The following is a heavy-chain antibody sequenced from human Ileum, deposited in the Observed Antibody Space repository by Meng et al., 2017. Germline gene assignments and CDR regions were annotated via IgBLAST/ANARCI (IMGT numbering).Heavy chain of an antibody. Sequence: VLVMVVGPGLVRPSATLSLTCSVLGDSFRSLCVYWSWIRQSAGKGLEWIGYVYYNGVTNHNPSLRSRITTSIDTSKNQFSLKLSSVTAADTALYYCTRERSWSDFGYFDDWGRGTLVTVSS. CDR2: VYYNGVT. CDR1: GDSFRSLCVY. V-gene: IGHV4-61*01. J-gene: IGHJ4*02. CDR3: TRERSWSDFGYFDD. D-gene: IGHD1-26*01.